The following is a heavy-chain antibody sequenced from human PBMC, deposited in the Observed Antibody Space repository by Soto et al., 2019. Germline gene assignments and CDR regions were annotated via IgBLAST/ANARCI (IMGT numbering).Heavy chain of an antibody. V-gene: IGHV3-74*01. CDR1: GFTFSNYW. CDR2: INGDGSST. Sequence: GVSLRLSCAASGFTFSNYWIHWVRQAPGKGLVWVSRINGDGSSTNYADSVKGRFTISRDNAKNTLYLQMNSLRAEDTAVYYCARVPFDSWGKGTLVTVSS. CDR3: ARVPFDS. J-gene: IGHJ5*01.